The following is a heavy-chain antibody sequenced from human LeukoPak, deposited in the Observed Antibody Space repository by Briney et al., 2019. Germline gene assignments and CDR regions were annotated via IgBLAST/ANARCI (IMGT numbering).Heavy chain of an antibody. Sequence: GASVKVSCKSSVYTFTGYNIHWVRQAPGQGLEWMGWINPNSGGTNYAQKFQGRVTMTRDTSISTAYMQLSRLRSDDTAVYYCATNYYDSSGLYFDAFHICGQGTMVIVSS. D-gene: IGHD3-22*01. CDR1: VYTFTGYN. V-gene: IGHV1-2*02. J-gene: IGHJ3*02. CDR3: ATNYYDSSGLYFDAFHI. CDR2: INPNSGGT.